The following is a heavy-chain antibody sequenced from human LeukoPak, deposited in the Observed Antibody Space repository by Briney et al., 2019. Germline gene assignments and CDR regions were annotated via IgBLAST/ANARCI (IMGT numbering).Heavy chain of an antibody. J-gene: IGHJ3*02. V-gene: IGHV3-9*03. CDR1: GFTFGDYA. D-gene: IGHD1-7*01. CDR2: ISWNSGSI. Sequence: PGGSLRLSCAASGFTFGDYAMHWVRQAPGKGLEWVSGISWNSGSIGYADSVKGRFTISRDNAKNSLYLQMNSLRAEAMALYYCAKVVTYNWNSGSAFDIWGQGTMVTVSS. CDR3: AKVVTYNWNSGSAFDI.